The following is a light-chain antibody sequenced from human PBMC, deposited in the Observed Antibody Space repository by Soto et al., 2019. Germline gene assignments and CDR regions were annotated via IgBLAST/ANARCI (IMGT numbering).Light chain of an antibody. CDR3: CSYAGSSTWV. Sequence: QSARTQPASVSGSPGQSITDSCTGTTSDVGSYNLVSWYQQYPGKVPKLMIYEGSERPSGVSNRFSGSKSGNTASLTISGLQAEDEADYYCCSYAGSSTWVFGGATKLTVL. J-gene: IGLJ3*02. V-gene: IGLV2-23*01. CDR1: TSDVGSYNL. CDR2: EGS.